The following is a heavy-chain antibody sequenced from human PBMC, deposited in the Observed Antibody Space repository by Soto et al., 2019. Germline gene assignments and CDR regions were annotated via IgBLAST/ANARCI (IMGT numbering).Heavy chain of an antibody. V-gene: IGHV3-23*01. Sequence: GGSLRLSCAASGFTFSSYAMSWVRQAPGKGLEWVAAISGSGGSTYYAGSVKGRFTISRDNAKNTLYLQMNSLRAEDTAVYYCAKVPIYCSSTSCHTEETVPKNYYYYYYGMDVWGQGTTVTISS. J-gene: IGHJ6*02. CDR2: ISGSGGST. CDR3: AKVPIYCSSTSCHTEETVPKNYYYYYYGMDV. CDR1: GFTFSSYA. D-gene: IGHD2-2*02.